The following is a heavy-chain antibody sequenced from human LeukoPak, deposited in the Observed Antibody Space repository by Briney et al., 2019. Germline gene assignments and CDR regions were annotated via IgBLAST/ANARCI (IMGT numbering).Heavy chain of an antibody. CDR1: GFTFDDYA. V-gene: IGHV3-9*01. CDR2: ISWNSGSI. Sequence: GRSLRLSCAASGFTFDDYAMHWVRQAPGKGLEWVSGISWNSGSIGYADSVKGRFTISRDNAKNSLYLQMNSLRAEDTALYYCAKVADYGDYQTYFDYWGQGTLVTVFS. CDR3: AKVADYGDYQTYFDY. J-gene: IGHJ4*02. D-gene: IGHD4-17*01.